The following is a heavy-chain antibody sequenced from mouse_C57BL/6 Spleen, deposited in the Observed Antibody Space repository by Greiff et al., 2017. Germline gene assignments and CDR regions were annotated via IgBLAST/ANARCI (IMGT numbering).Heavy chain of an antibody. D-gene: IGHD1-1*01. CDR2: INPSTGGT. J-gene: IGHJ2*01. V-gene: IGHV1-42*01. CDR3: ASTIITTVVATGFYY. Sequence: EVQVVESGPELVKPGASVKISCKASGYSFTGYYMNWVKQSPEKSLEWIGEINPSTGGTTYNQKFKAKATLTVDKSSSTAYMQLKSLTTEDSAVYYCASTIITTVVATGFYYCGEGTTLTVSS. CDR1: GYSFTGYY.